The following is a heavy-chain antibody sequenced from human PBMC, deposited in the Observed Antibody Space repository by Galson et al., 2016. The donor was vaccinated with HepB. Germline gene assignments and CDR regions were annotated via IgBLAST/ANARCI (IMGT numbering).Heavy chain of an antibody. CDR1: GGSFRGFY. D-gene: IGHD2-15*01. CDR3: VQGPRNVDVGVAATPIQIDAFDI. J-gene: IGHJ3*02. V-gene: IGHV4-34*01. CDR2: MDHSGRS. Sequence: SETLSLTCAVHGGSFRGFYWTWIRQSPGKGLEWIGEMDHSGRSNYNPSLKRRVTILVETSKNQFSLKMNSVTAADTALYYCVQGPRNVDVGVAATPIQIDAFDIWAQGTMVIVSS.